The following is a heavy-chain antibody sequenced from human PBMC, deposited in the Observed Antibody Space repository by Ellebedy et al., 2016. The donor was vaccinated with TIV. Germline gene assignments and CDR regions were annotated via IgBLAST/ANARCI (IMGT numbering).Heavy chain of an antibody. J-gene: IGHJ4*02. Sequence: SETLSLTXTVSGGSISSYYWSWIRQPPGKGLEWIGYIYYSGSTNYNPSLKSRVTISVDTSKNQFSLKLSSVTAADTAVYYCARAGVVAATGVDYWGQGTLVTVSS. V-gene: IGHV4-59*01. CDR2: IYYSGST. D-gene: IGHD2-15*01. CDR1: GGSISSYY. CDR3: ARAGVVAATGVDY.